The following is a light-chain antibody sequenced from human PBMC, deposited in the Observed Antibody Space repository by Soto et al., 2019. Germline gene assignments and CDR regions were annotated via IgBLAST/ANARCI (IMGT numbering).Light chain of an antibody. V-gene: IGKV3D-15*01. CDR3: QQYDNRPET. Sequence: EIVMTQSPATLSVPPGERATLSCRASQSGSNYLAWYQQKPVQAPRLLISGASNRSPGIPARFSGSGSGTEFTLTISSLQSEDFAIYYCQQYDNRPETFGQGTKVDIK. CDR2: GAS. CDR1: QSGSNY. J-gene: IGKJ1*01.